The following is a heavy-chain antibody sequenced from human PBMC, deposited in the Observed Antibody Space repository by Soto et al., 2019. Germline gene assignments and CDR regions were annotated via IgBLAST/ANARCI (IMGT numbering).Heavy chain of an antibody. Sequence: GGSLRLSCAASGITYSTSAMSWVRQAPGKGLEWVSYISISGFTVYYADSVRGRFAISKDNAKNSLYLEMSSLIPEDTAVYYCVRESIREKDGPYWGQGTPVTVSS. CDR3: VRESIREKDGPY. CDR1: GITYSTSA. CDR2: ISISGFTV. J-gene: IGHJ4*02. D-gene: IGHD3-3*02. V-gene: IGHV3-48*01.